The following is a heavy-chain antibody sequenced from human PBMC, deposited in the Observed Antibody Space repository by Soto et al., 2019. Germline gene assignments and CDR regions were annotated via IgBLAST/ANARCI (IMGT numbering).Heavy chain of an antibody. CDR3: ARDCSMRDDFCAGP. CDR1: GGTFSSYT. CDR2: IIPILGIA. J-gene: IGHJ5*02. D-gene: IGHD3-3*01. Sequence: GASVKVSCKASGGTFSSYTISWVRQAPGQGLEWMGRIIPILGIANYAQKFQGRVTITADKSTTTAYMELSSLRSEDTAVYYCARDCSMRDDFCAGPWGQGTLVTVS. V-gene: IGHV1-69*04.